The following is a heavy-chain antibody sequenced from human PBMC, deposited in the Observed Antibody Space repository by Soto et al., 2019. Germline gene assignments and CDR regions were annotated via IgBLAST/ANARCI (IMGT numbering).Heavy chain of an antibody. CDR1: GGSFSGYY. J-gene: IGHJ6*02. Sequence: SETLSLTCAVYGGSFSGYYWSWIRQPPGKGLEWIGEINHSGSTNYNPSLKSRVTISVDTSKNQFSLKLSSVTAADTAVYYCARGVGATGSYYYGMDVWGQGTTVTVSS. D-gene: IGHD1-26*01. CDR3: ARGVGATGSYYYGMDV. CDR2: INHSGST. V-gene: IGHV4-34*01.